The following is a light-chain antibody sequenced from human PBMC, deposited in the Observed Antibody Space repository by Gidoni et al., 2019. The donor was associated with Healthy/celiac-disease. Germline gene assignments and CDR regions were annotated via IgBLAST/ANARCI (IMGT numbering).Light chain of an antibody. V-gene: IGKV1-8*01. CDR3: QQYYSYPRT. CDR2: AAS. J-gene: IGKJ1*01. CDR1: QGISSY. Sequence: AIRMTQSPSSLSASTGDRVTITCRASQGISSYLAWYQQKPGKAPKLLIYAASTLQSGVPSRFSGSGSGKDFTLTIRCLQSEDFATYYCQQYYSYPRTFGQGTKVEIK.